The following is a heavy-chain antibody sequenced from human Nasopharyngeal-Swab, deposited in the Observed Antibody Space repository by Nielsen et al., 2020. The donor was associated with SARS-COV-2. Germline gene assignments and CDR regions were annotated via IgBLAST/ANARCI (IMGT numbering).Heavy chain of an antibody. Sequence: GESLKISCAASGFTFSSYGMHWVRQAPGKGLEWVAVIWYDGSNKYYADSVKGRFTISRDNSKNTLHLQMNSLRAEDTAVYYCARGLYYYGSGSPSYAFDIWGQGTMVAVSS. D-gene: IGHD3-10*01. CDR2: IWYDGSNK. CDR1: GFTFSSYG. V-gene: IGHV3-33*01. CDR3: ARGLYYYGSGSPSYAFDI. J-gene: IGHJ3*02.